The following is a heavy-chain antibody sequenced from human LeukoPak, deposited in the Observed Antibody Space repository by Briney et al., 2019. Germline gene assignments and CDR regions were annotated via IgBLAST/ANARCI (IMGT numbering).Heavy chain of an antibody. Sequence: PGGSLRLSCAASGFTFSSYAMSWVRQAPGKGLEWVSAISGSGGSTYYADSVKGRFTISRDNSKNTLYLQMNSLRAEDTAVYYCATQPQTYSYGKEDDWGQGTLGTVS. D-gene: IGHD5-18*01. CDR2: ISGSGGST. J-gene: IGHJ4*02. CDR1: GFTFSSYA. CDR3: ATQPQTYSYGKEDD. V-gene: IGHV3-23*01.